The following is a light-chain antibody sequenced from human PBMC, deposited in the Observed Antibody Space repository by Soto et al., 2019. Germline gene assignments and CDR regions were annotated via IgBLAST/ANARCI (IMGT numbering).Light chain of an antibody. J-gene: IGKJ2*01. V-gene: IGKV1-39*01. CDR3: QQSYSTLYT. CDR1: QSISTY. Sequence: IQMTPSPSSLSASIGDRVTITCRPSQSISTYLHWYQQKPGEAPKLLISGASTLQSGVPSRFSGSGSGTEFTLTITTLQREDFATYYCQQSYSTLYTFGQATKLEIK. CDR2: GAS.